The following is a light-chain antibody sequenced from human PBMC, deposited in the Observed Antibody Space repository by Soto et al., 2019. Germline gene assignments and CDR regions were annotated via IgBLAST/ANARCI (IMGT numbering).Light chain of an antibody. V-gene: IGLV1-51*01. CDR1: SSNIGGNS. CDR2: DDN. CDR3: GSWDSSLSAYV. Sequence: QAVVTQPPSVSAAPGQKVTISCSGSSSNIGGNSVSWYQQLPGTALKLLIYDDNKRPSGIPDRFSGSKSGTSATLGITGFQTGDEADYYCGSWDSSLSAYVFGTGTKVTVL. J-gene: IGLJ1*01.